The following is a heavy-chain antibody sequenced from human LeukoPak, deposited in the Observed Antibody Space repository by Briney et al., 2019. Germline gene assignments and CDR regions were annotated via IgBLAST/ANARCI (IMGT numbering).Heavy chain of an antibody. D-gene: IGHD3-22*01. J-gene: IGHJ4*02. Sequence: SETLSLTCTVSGGAISSSSYYWGWIRQPPGKGLEWIGSIYYSGSTYYNPSLKSRVTISVDTSKNQFSLKLSSVTAADTAVYYCARDQVEYYYDSSGHVLGHYFDYWGQGTLVTVSS. V-gene: IGHV4-39*07. CDR2: IYYSGST. CDR1: GGAISSSSYY. CDR3: ARDQVEYYYDSSGHVLGHYFDY.